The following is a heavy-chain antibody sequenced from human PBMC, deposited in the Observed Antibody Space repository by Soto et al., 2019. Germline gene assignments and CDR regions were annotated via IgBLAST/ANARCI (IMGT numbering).Heavy chain of an antibody. CDR3: ARPHYSNYGSLDP. J-gene: IGHJ5*02. CDR1: GYSLTSYW. CDR2: IDPSDSYT. Sequence: PGESLKISCKGSGYSLTSYWISWVRQMPGKGLEWMGRIDPSDSYTNYSPSFQGHVTISADKSISTAYLQWSSLKASDTAMYYCARPHYSNYGSLDPWGQGTLVTVSS. D-gene: IGHD4-4*01. V-gene: IGHV5-10-1*01.